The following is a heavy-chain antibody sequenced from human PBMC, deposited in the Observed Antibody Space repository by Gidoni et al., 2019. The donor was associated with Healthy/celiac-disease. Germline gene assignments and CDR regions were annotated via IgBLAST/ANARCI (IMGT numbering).Heavy chain of an antibody. V-gene: IGHV3-9*01. D-gene: IGHD4-17*01. CDR2: ISWNSGSI. CDR3: AKDPDYGDYEGSFDI. CDR1: GFTFDDYA. Sequence: EVQLVESGGGLVQPGRSLRLSCAASGFTFDDYAMHWVRQAPGKGLEWVSGISWNSGSIGYADSVKGRFTISRDNAKNSLYLQMNSLRAEDTALYYCAKDPDYGDYEGSFDIWGQGTMVTVSS. J-gene: IGHJ3*02.